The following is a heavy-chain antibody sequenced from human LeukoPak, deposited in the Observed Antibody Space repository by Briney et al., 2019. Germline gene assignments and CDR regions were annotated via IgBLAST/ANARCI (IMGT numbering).Heavy chain of an antibody. CDR1: GFTFSSYW. D-gene: IGHD3-3*01. J-gene: IGHJ6*02. CDR2: IKQDGSEK. V-gene: IGHV3-7*03. Sequence: GGSLRLSCAASGFTFSSYWMRWVRQAPGKGLEWVANIKQDGSEKYYVDSVKGRFTISRDNAKNSLYLQMNSLRAEDTALYYCARLRFLERYYYYGMDVWGQGTTVTVSS. CDR3: ARLRFLERYYYYGMDV.